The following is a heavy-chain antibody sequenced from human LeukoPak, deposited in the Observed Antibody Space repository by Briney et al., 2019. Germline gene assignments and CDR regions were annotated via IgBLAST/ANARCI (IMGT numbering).Heavy chain of an antibody. Sequence: TGGSLRLSCAASGFTFSSYAMSWVRQAPGKGLEWVSFIISKGYSGTAEYAASVKGRFTISRDDSKSIAYLQMNSLKTEDTAVYYCTRGSPGDFWSGYYMDVWGKGTTVTVSS. CDR3: TRGSPGDFWSGYYMDV. CDR1: GFTFSSYA. CDR2: IISKGYSGTA. J-gene: IGHJ6*03. D-gene: IGHD3-3*01. V-gene: IGHV3-49*04.